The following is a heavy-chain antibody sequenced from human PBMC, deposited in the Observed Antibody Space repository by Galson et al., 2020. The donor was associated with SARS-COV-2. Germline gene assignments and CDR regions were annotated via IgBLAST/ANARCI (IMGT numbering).Heavy chain of an antibody. CDR3: ARDKGITIFGVVSTGWFDP. J-gene: IGHJ5*02. D-gene: IGHD3-3*01. CDR1: DGSISTGGYY. CDR2: IYYSAST. Sequence: SETLSLTCTVPDGSISTGGYYWSWIRQHPGKGLEWIGYIYYSASTSYNPSLKSPVTISVDTSKNQFSLKLSSVTAADTAVYYCARDKGITIFGVVSTGWFDPWGQGTLVTVSS. V-gene: IGHV4-31*01.